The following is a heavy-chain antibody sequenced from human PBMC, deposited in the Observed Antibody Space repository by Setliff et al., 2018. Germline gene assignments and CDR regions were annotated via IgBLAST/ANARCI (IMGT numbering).Heavy chain of an antibody. CDR2: IWNDGSSK. V-gene: IGHV3-33*01. D-gene: IGHD2-21*02. Sequence: SLRLSCVASGFTFSNYGMHWVRQAPGKGLEWVALIWNDGSSKFYGDSVKGRFTISRDNSKNTLCLQMDSLSAEDTAVYYCARNWVTAQHYYYGMDVWGQGTTVTVSS. CDR3: ARNWVTAQHYYYGMDV. CDR1: GFTFSNYG. J-gene: IGHJ6*02.